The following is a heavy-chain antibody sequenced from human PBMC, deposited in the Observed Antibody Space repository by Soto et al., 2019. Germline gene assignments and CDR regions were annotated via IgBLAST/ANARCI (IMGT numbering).Heavy chain of an antibody. CDR1: NASITSSGYY. D-gene: IGHD1-26*01. J-gene: IGHJ4*02. CDR3: ARMSGTYYVPDY. V-gene: IGHV4-31*03. Sequence: QVLLQESGPRLVEASQTLSLTCTVSNASITSSGYYWSWVRQPPGKRLEWIGYIYHSGSTFYSPSLQSRLTMSVDTSKNQFSLTLRSVTAADTAVYHCARMSGTYYVPDYWGQGTLVTVSS. CDR2: IYHSGST.